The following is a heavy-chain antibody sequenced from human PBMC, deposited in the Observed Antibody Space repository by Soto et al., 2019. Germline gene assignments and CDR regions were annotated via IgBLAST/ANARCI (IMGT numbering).Heavy chain of an antibody. CDR1: GGSISSSNW. V-gene: IGHV4-4*02. D-gene: IGHD2-21*01. CDR3: ARDRWGGDYYYYGMDV. Sequence: LSLTCAVSGGSISSSNWWSWVRQPPGKGLEWIGEIYHSGSTNYNPSLKSRVTISVDKSKNQFSLKLSSVTAADTAVYYCARDRWGGDYYYYGMDVWGQGTTVTVSS. J-gene: IGHJ6*02. CDR2: IYHSGST.